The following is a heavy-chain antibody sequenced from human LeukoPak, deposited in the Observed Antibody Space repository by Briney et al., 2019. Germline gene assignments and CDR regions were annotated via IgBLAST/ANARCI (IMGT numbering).Heavy chain of an antibody. CDR2: ISSSGSTK. Sequence: GGSLRLSCAASGFTFSSYEMNWVRQAPGKGLEWVSYISSSGSTKYYADSVKGRFTISRDNAKNSLYLQMNSLRAEDTAVYYCANERGIAVAGTQGWGQGTLVTVSS. D-gene: IGHD6-19*01. V-gene: IGHV3-48*03. CDR3: ANERGIAVAGTQG. J-gene: IGHJ4*02. CDR1: GFTFSSYE.